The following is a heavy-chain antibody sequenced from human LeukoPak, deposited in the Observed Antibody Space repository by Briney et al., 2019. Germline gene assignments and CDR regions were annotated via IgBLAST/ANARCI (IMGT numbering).Heavy chain of an antibody. Sequence: SETLSLTCIVSGASIRGSNYYWAWLRQTPGKGLEWIGSIYYSGSTHYTPSLKTRVTISVHTSTNQFSLRVSSVTAADTAVYYCARNSSYYNTGGFDYWGQGILVTVSS. V-gene: IGHV4-39*01. CDR2: IYYSGST. CDR1: GASIRGSNYY. CDR3: ARNSSYYNTGGFDY. D-gene: IGHD3-10*01. J-gene: IGHJ4*02.